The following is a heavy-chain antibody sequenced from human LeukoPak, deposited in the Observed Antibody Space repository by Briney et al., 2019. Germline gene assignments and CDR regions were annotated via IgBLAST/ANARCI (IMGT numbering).Heavy chain of an antibody. V-gene: IGHV1-69*01. Sequence: SVKVSCKASVCTFSSYAISGVRQAAGQGLEWMGGIIPTFGTGDYAQKLQGRVTITADESTSTGYMELSSLRSEDTAVYYCASRFAGNYPPSGFDYWGQGNLVTVSS. D-gene: IGHD1-7*01. CDR2: IIPTFGTG. CDR1: VCTFSSYA. CDR3: ASRFAGNYPPSGFDY. J-gene: IGHJ4*02.